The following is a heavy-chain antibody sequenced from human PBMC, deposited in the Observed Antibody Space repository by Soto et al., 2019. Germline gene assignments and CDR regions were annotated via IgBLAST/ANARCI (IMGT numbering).Heavy chain of an antibody. Sequence: QVQLQESGPGLVKPSQTLSLTCTVSGGSISSADYYWSWIRQPPGKGREWIGYFHSSGATYKDPSLKSRVTISVDTSKNQISLKLDSVTAADTAVYYCASIWFGDFDYWGHGTLVTVSS. CDR3: ASIWFGDFDY. V-gene: IGHV4-30-4*01. CDR2: FHSSGAT. D-gene: IGHD3-10*01. CDR1: GGSISSADYY. J-gene: IGHJ4*01.